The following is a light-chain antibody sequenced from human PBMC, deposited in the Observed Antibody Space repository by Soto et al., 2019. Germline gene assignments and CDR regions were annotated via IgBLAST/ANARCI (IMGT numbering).Light chain of an antibody. J-gene: IGLJ3*02. CDR1: SANIGSDT. Sequence: QSVLTQPPAASGSPGQRVTISCSGSSANIGSDTVNWYQQFPGTAPKLLIYSNNNRPSGVPDRFSGSMSDTSASMDISGLQCEDEADYYCASWDDSLTGWLFGGGTKVTVL. CDR2: SNN. CDR3: ASWDDSLTGWL. V-gene: IGLV1-44*01.